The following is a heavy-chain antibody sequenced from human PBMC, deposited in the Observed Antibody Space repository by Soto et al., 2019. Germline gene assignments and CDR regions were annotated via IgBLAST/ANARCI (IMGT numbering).Heavy chain of an antibody. CDR1: GGTFSSYA. J-gene: IGHJ6*02. CDR2: IIPIFGTA. D-gene: IGHD3-16*01. V-gene: IGHV1-69*06. Sequence: SVKVSCNASGGTFSSYAISWVRQAPGQGLEWMGGIIPIFGTANYAQKFQGRVTITADKSTSTAYTELSSLRSEDTAVYYCAREHGGYDYYYYGMDVWGQGTTVTVSS. CDR3: AREHGGYDYYYYGMDV.